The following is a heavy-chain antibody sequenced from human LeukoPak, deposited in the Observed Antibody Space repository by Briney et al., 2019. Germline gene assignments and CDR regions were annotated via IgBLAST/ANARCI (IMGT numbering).Heavy chain of an antibody. CDR1: GYTFTSYA. V-gene: IGHV7-4-1*02. CDR2: INTNTGNP. D-gene: IGHD3-16*02. J-gene: IGHJ6*02. CDR3: ASSASYYDYVWGSYRYHGMDV. Sequence: ASVKVSCKASGYTFTSYAMNWVRQAPGQGLEWMGWINTNTGNPTYAQGFTGRFVFSLDTSVSTAYLQISSLKAEDTAVYYCASSASYYDYVWGSYRYHGMDVWGQGTTVTVSS.